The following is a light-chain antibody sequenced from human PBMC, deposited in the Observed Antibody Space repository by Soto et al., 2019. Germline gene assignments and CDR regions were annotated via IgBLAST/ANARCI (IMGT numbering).Light chain of an antibody. V-gene: IGKV3-11*01. CDR1: QSVSSY. Sequence: EIVLTQSPATLSLSPGERAALSCRASQSVSSYLAWYQQKPGQAPRLLIYDASNRATGIPARFSGSGSGTDFTLTISSLEPEDFAVYYCQQRSNWPPGRTFGQGTKLDIK. J-gene: IGKJ2*02. CDR3: QQRSNWPPGRT. CDR2: DAS.